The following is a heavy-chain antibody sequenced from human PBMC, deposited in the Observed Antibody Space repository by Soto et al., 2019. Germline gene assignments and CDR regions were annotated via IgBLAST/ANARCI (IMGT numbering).Heavy chain of an antibody. CDR3: ARGPPTDTAMVNYFDY. J-gene: IGHJ4*02. Sequence: SVKVSCQASGGTFSSYAISWVRPAPGQGLEWMGGIIPIFGTANYAQKFQGRVTITADKSTSTAYMELSSLRSEDTAVYYWARGPPTDTAMVNYFDYWGQGTLVTVSS. D-gene: IGHD5-18*01. V-gene: IGHV1-69*06. CDR1: GGTFSSYA. CDR2: IIPIFGTA.